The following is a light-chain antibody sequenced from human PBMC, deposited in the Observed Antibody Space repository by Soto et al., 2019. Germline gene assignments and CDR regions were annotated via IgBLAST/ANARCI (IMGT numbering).Light chain of an antibody. J-gene: IGLJ1*01. CDR3: NSYTSSSTLPLYV. V-gene: IGLV2-14*01. CDR2: DVS. Sequence: QSALTQPASVSGSPGQSITISCTGTSSDVGGYNYVSWYQQHPGKAPKLMIYDVSNRPSGVSNRFSGSKSGNTASLTISGLQAEDEADYYCNSYTSSSTLPLYVFGTGTKVTVL. CDR1: SSDVGGYNY.